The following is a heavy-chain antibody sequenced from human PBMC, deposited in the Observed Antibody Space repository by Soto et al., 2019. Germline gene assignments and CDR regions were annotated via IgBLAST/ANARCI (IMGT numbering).Heavy chain of an antibody. Sequence: QVQLVESGGGVVQPGRSLRLSCAASGFTFSSYGMHWVRQAPGKGLEWVAVIWYDGSNKYYADSVKGRFTISRDNSKNTLYLQMNSLRAEDTAVYYCAGDWENCSSTSCYYYYYYMDVWGKGTTVTVSS. D-gene: IGHD2-2*01. V-gene: IGHV3-33*01. CDR2: IWYDGSNK. CDR1: GFTFSSYG. J-gene: IGHJ6*03. CDR3: AGDWENCSSTSCYYYYYYMDV.